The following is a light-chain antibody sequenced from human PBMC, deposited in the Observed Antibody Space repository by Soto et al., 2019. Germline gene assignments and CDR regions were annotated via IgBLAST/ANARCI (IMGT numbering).Light chain of an antibody. J-gene: IGKJ1*01. Sequence: EIVMTQSPATLSVSLGERATLSCRASQSVSSNLAWYQQKPGQAPRLLLYGASTRASGVPARFSGSGSGIEFSLTISSLQSEDFAVYYCQQYNDWWTFGQGTKVEIK. CDR2: GAS. V-gene: IGKV3-15*01. CDR3: QQYNDWWT. CDR1: QSVSSN.